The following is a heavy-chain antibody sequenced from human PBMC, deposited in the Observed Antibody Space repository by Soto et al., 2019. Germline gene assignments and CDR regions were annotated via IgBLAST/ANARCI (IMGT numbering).Heavy chain of an antibody. J-gene: IGHJ4*02. V-gene: IGHV3-30*03. D-gene: IGHD3-10*02. CDR3: ASVRVADSPLDH. CDR2: MSYDGSAK. CDR1: GFIFSNNG. Sequence: QVQLAESGGGVVQPGRSLRLSCEGSGFIFSNNGMHWVRQAPGKGLEWVAFMSYDGSAKFLADSVKGRFTISRDNSKSTFFLHMSSLRAEDTAMYYCASVRVADSPLDHWGQGTLVTVSS.